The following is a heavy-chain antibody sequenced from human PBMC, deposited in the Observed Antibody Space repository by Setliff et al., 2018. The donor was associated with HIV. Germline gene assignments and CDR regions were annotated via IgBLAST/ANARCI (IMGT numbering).Heavy chain of an antibody. CDR3: ARDMGGGDWYFDL. CDR1: GGSLSSGYYY. Sequence: SETLSLTCTVSGGSLSSGYYYWSWVRQPAGKGLEWIGRIYSSGSTNYNPSLKSRVTISVDTSKNQFSLKLSSVTAADTAVYYCARDMGGGDWYFDLWGRGTLVTVSS. V-gene: IGHV4-61*02. J-gene: IGHJ2*01. CDR2: IYSSGST. D-gene: IGHD3-10*01.